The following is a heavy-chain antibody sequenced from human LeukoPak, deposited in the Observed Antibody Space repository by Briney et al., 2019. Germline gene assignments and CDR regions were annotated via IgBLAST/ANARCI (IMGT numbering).Heavy chain of an antibody. CDR2: IYYSGST. V-gene: IGHV4-39*01. J-gene: IGHJ4*02. Sequence: SETLSLTCTVSGGSISSSSYYWGWIRQPPGKGLEWIGSIYYSGSTYYNPSLKGRVTISIDTSKNQFSLKLSSVTAADTAVYYCARHYDILTDSRYFDYWGQGTLVTVSS. CDR3: ARHYDILTDSRYFDY. CDR1: GGSISSSSYY. D-gene: IGHD3-9*01.